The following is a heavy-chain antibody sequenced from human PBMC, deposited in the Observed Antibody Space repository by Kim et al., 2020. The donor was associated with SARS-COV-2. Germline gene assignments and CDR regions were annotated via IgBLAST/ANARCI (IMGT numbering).Heavy chain of an antibody. CDR1: GFTFSSYE. CDR3: ARDLIYCSGGSCYEFHFDY. V-gene: IGHV3-48*03. D-gene: IGHD2-15*01. J-gene: IGHJ4*02. CDR2: ISSSGSTI. Sequence: GGSLRLSCAASGFTFSSYEMNWVRQAPGKGLEWVSYISSSGSTIYYADSVKGRFTISRDNAKNSLYLQMNSLRAEDTAVYYCARDLIYCSGGSCYEFHFDYWGQGTLVTVSS.